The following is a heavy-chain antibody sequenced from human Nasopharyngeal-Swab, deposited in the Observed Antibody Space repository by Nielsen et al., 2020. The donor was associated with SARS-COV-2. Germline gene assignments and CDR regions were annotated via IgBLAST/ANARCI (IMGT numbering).Heavy chain of an antibody. CDR2: INLGNGDT. V-gene: IGHV1-3*01. D-gene: IGHD5-12*01. Sequence: WVRQAPGQRLEWMGWINLGNGDTRYSQNFQGRVTITRDTSATTLYMELSSLRPEDTAVYYCARGSLYSGRYYPDPWGQGTLVTVSS. J-gene: IGHJ5*02. CDR3: ARGSLYSGRYYPDP.